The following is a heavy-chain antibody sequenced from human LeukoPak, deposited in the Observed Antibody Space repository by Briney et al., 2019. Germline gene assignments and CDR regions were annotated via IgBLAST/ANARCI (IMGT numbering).Heavy chain of an antibody. CDR1: GLTFSSYS. J-gene: IGHJ4*02. D-gene: IGHD3-9*01. Sequence: GGSLRLSCAASGLTFSSYSMNWVRQAPGKGLEWVSYISSSSSTIYYADSAKGRFTIPRDNAKNPLYLQMNSLSAEDRPVYHCAKDFGYDILTGIDCWGQGTLVTVSS. CDR2: ISSSSSTI. CDR3: AKDFGYDILTGIDC. V-gene: IGHV3-48*01.